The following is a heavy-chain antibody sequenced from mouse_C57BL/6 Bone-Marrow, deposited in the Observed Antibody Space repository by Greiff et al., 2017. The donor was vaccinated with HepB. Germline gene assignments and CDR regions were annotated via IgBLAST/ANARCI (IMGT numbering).Heavy chain of an antibody. CDR3: TTSGYYMDY. D-gene: IGHD2-3*01. CDR2: IDPENGDT. J-gene: IGHJ4*01. V-gene: IGHV14-4*01. CDR1: GFNIKDDY. Sequence: DVQLQESGAELVRPGASVKLSCTASGFNIKDDYMHWVKQRPEQGLEWIGWIDPENGDTEYASKFQGKATITADTSSNTAYLQLSSLTSEDTAVYYCTTSGYYMDYWGQGTSVTVSS.